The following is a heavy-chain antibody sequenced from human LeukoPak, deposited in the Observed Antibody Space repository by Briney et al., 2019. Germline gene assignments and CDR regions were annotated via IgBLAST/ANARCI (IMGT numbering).Heavy chain of an antibody. V-gene: IGHV4-59*12. CDR3: ARGLYPSGSYRYNRFDP. D-gene: IGHD3-10*01. J-gene: IGHJ5*02. CDR2: IYHSGRT. Sequence: SETLSLTCTVSSGSISSYYWSWIRQPPGKGLEWIGYIYHSGRTNYNPSLKSRVTISVDTSKNQFSLKLSSVTAADTAVYYCARGLYPSGSYRYNRFDPWGQGTLVTVSS. CDR1: SGSISSYY.